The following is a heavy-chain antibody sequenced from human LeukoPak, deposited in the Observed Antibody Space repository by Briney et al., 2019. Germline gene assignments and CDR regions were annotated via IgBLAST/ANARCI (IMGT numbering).Heavy chain of an antibody. CDR1: GFTFSSFA. J-gene: IGHJ5*02. Sequence: PGGSLRLSCAASGFTFSSFAMSWVRQAPGKGLEWVSSIGGSDGRTYYAESVRGRFTISRDNSKNTLYLQMNSLRAEDTAVYYCAKEGWFDPWGQGTLVTVSS. V-gene: IGHV3-23*01. CDR3: AKEGWFDP. CDR2: IGGSDGRT.